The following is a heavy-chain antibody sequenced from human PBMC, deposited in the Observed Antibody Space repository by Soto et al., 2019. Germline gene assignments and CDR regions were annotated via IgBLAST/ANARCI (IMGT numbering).Heavy chain of an antibody. CDR1: GYTFTSYG. CDR3: ARGIGGCSSTSCFGYDY. V-gene: IGHV1-18*01. Sequence: QVQLVQSGAEVKKPGASVKVSCKASGYTFTSYGISWVRQAPGQGLEWMGWISAYNGNTNYAQKLQGRVTMTTDTPTSTADMERRSLRSDDTAVYYCARGIGGCSSTSCFGYDYWGQGTLVTVSS. D-gene: IGHD2-2*01. CDR2: ISAYNGNT. J-gene: IGHJ4*02.